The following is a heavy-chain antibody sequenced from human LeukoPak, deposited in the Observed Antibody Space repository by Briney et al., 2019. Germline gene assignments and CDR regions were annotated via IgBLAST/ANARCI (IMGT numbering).Heavy chain of an antibody. CDR1: GGSISSYY. CDR3: ARGTIFGAATNCFDS. D-gene: IGHD3-3*01. Sequence: SETLSLTCTVSGGSISSYYWSWIRQPPGKGLEWIGFIYYSGSTNYNPSLKSRVTISVDTSKNQFSLKLSSVTAADTAVYYCARGTIFGAATNCFDSWGQGTLVIVSS. J-gene: IGHJ5*01. CDR2: IYYSGST. V-gene: IGHV4-59*01.